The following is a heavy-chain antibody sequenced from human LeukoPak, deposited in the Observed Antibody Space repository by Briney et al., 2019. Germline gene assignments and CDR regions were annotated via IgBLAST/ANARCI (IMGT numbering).Heavy chain of an antibody. CDR2: ISGSGGST. J-gene: IGHJ4*02. Sequence: GGSLRLSCAASGFTFSSYGMSWVRQAPGKGLEWVSAISGSGGSTYYADSVKGRFTISRDNSKNTLYLQMNSLRSEDTAVYYCARDYGGSSPFDYWGQGTLVTVSS. D-gene: IGHD4-23*01. CDR3: ARDYGGSSPFDY. CDR1: GFTFSSYG. V-gene: IGHV3-23*01.